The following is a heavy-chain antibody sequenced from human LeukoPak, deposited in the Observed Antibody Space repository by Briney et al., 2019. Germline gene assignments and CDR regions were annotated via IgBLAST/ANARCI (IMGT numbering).Heavy chain of an antibody. D-gene: IGHD2-15*01. V-gene: IGHV3-23*01. CDR2: ISGSGGST. J-gene: IGHJ4*02. CDR1: GFTFSSYA. Sequence: GGSLRLSCAASGFTFSSYAMSWVRQAPGKGLEWVSAISGSGGSTYYADSVKGRFTISRDNSKNTLYLQMNSLRAEDTAVYYCAKGPRNPIGYCSGGSCSDYWGQGTLVTVSS. CDR3: AKGPRNPIGYCSGGSCSDY.